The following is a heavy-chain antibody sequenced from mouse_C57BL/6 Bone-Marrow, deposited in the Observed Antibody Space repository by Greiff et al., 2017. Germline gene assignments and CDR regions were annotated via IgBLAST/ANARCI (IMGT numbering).Heavy chain of an antibody. CDR1: GYTFTNYW. V-gene: IGHV1-63*01. D-gene: IGHD4-1*01. Sequence: QVHVKQSGAELVRPGTSVKMSCKASGYTFTNYWIGWAKQRPGHGLEWIGDIYPGGGYTNYNEKFKGKATLTADKSSSTAYMQFSSLTSEDSAIYYYERAGTGFDYGGQGTTLTVSA. CDR2: IYPGGGYT. J-gene: IGHJ2*01. CDR3: ERAGTGFDY.